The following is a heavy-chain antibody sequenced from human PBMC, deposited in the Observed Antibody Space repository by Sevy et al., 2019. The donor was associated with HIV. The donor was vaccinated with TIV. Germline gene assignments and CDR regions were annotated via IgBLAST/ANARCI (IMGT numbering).Heavy chain of an antibody. CDR1: GYTFTNYG. V-gene: IGHV1-18*01. D-gene: IGHD2-21*01. J-gene: IGHJ5*02. Sequence: ASVKVSCKASGYTFTNYGISWVRQAPGQGLEWMGWISAYNGNTNYAQKLQDRVTMTTVTSTSTAYMELRSLRSDDTAIYYCARDFVVGSSGPNWFDPWGQGTLVTVSS. CDR2: ISAYNGNT. CDR3: ARDFVVGSSGPNWFDP.